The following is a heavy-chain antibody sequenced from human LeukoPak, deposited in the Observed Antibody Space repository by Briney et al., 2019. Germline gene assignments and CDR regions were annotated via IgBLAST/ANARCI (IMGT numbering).Heavy chain of an antibody. CDR1: GGTFSSYA. V-gene: IGHV1-69*05. CDR2: IIPIFGTA. D-gene: IGHD1-1*01. J-gene: IGHJ4*02. Sequence: ASVKVSCKASGGTFSSYAISWVRQAPGQGLEWMGGIIPIFGTANYAQKFQGRVTITRDTSASTAYMELSSLRSEDMAVYYCARATANSYDYWGQGTLVTVSS. CDR3: ARATANSYDY.